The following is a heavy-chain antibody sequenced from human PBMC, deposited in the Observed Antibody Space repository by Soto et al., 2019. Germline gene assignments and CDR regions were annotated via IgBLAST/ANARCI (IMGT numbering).Heavy chain of an antibody. CDR1: GFTFSIYS. CDR3: ARDRCSSTSCHTETYGMDV. D-gene: IGHD2-2*02. V-gene: IGHV3-21*01. Sequence: GGLRPPCTASGFTFSIYSMNRVRQAPGKGLEWVSSISSSSSYIYYADSVKGRLTISRDNAKNSLYLQMNSLRAEDTAVYYCARDRCSSTSCHTETYGMDVWGQGTTVTVSS. J-gene: IGHJ6*02. CDR2: ISSSSSYI.